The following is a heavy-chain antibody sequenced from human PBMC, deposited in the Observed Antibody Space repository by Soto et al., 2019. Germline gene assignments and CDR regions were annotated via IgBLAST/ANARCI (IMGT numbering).Heavy chain of an antibody. CDR3: ARDRGPNIVVVVAAVDY. Sequence: QVQLVESGGGVVQPGRSLRLSCAASGFTFSSYGMHWVRQAPGKGLEWVAVIWYDGSNKYYADSVKGRFTISRDNSKNTLDLQMNSLRAEDTAVYYCARDRGPNIVVVVAAVDYWGQGTLVTVSS. V-gene: IGHV3-33*01. D-gene: IGHD2-15*01. CDR1: GFTFSSYG. CDR2: IWYDGSNK. J-gene: IGHJ4*02.